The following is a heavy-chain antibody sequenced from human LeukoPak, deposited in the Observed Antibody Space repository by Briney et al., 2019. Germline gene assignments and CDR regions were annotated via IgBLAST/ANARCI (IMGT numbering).Heavy chain of an antibody. CDR1: GFTFSSYG. CDR2: IWYDGSNK. Sequence: GRPLRLSCAASGFTFSSYGMHWVRQAPGKGLEWVAVIWYDGSNKYYADSVKGRFTISRDNSKNTLYLQMNSLRAEDTAVYYCAREADYGYFDYWGQGTLVTVSS. V-gene: IGHV3-33*01. CDR3: AREADYGYFDY. D-gene: IGHD4-17*01. J-gene: IGHJ4*02.